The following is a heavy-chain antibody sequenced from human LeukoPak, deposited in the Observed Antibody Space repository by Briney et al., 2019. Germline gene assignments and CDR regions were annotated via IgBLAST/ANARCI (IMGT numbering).Heavy chain of an antibody. CDR3: ATDHERAGDISLFYLDV. CDR1: GGAFSSYA. CDR2: IVPMFGTP. D-gene: IGHD7-27*01. V-gene: IGHV1-69*13. J-gene: IGHJ6*03. Sequence: WASVKVSCKASGGAFSSYAFSWVRQAPDQGLEWKGGIVPMFGTPTYSQKFKGRITLTADESTSTAYMELSSLRSEDTALYYCATDHERAGDISLFYLDVWGKGTTVTVSS.